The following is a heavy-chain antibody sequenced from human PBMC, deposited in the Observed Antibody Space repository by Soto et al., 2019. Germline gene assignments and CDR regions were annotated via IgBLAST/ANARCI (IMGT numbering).Heavy chain of an antibody. V-gene: IGHV3-21*03. D-gene: IGHD3-22*01. CDR3: ARDFDSSGYYGPVGAFDI. CDR1: RFTFSSYT. J-gene: IGHJ3*02. CDR2: ISSSTTYI. Sequence: EAQLVESGGGLVKPGGSLRLSCSASRFTFSSYTMNWVRQAPGKGLEWVSSISSSTTYIYYADSVKGRFTISRDNAKNSLYLQVNSLRAEDTAVYYCARDFDSSGYYGPVGAFDIWGQGTMVTVSS.